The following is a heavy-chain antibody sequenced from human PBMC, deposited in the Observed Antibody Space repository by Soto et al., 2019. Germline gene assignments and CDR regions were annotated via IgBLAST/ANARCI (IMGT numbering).Heavy chain of an antibody. J-gene: IGHJ4*02. D-gene: IGHD2-2*01. V-gene: IGHV4-61*01. CDR1: GGSISSGYYY. CDR3: ARSGRVPAAVDY. CDR2: IYYSGST. Sequence: SETLSLTCSVSGGSISSGYYYWSWIRQPPGKGLEWIGNIYYSGSTNYNPSLKSRVTISVDTSKNQFSLKLDSVTTADTAVYYCARSGRVPAAVDYWGQGTLVTVSS.